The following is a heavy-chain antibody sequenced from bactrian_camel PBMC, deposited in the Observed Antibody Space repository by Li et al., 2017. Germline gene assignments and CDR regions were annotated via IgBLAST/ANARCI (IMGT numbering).Heavy chain of an antibody. CDR2: FKAGGGTP. Sequence: HVQLVESGGGSVQAGGSLRLSCSASGVSLISDCAAWFRQAPGKEREAVAAFKAGGGTPLYADSVKGRFTISRDNAKSTHYLQMNDLEPEDTAMYFCAADRGGAIASMNREFPTADFAYWGQGTQVTVS. CDR3: AADRGGAIASMNREFPTADFAY. D-gene: IGHD4*01. V-gene: IGHV3S1*01. J-gene: IGHJ6*01. CDR1: GVSLISDC.